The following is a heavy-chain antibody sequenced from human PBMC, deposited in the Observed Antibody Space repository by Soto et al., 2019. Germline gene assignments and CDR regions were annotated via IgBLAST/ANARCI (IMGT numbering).Heavy chain of an antibody. CDR1: GNTFSTYT. CDR2: VIPLFDKT. V-gene: IGHV1-69*08. CDR3: ARGHNAYEDY. Sequence: QVPLVQSGPEVKKPGSSVKVSCKASGNTFSTYTINWVRQAPGQGLEWLGRVIPLFDKTDYAQKFQGRVTIPADKSTSTAYLELGSLRSEDTAVYYCARGHNAYEDYWAQGTLVTVSS. J-gene: IGHJ4*02. D-gene: IGHD5-12*01.